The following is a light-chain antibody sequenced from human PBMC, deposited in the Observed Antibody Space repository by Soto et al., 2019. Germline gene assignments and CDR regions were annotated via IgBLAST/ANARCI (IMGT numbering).Light chain of an antibody. CDR1: SSDVGGYNY. J-gene: IGLJ1*01. CDR3: TSYTTSSTLV. CDR2: DVS. Sequence: QSALTQPASVSGSTRQSITISCTRTSSDVGGYNYVSWYQQYPGKAPKLMIYDVSNRPSGVSNRFSGSKSGNTASLTISGLQAEDEADYYCTSYTTSSTLVFGTGTKLTVL. V-gene: IGLV2-14*01.